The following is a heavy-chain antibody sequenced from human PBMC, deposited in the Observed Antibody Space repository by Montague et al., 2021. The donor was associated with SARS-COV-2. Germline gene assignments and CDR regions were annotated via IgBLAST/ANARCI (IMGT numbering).Heavy chain of an antibody. CDR1: GGSISSSSYY. CDR2: IYYSGST. D-gene: IGHD1-14*01. J-gene: IGHJ4*02. V-gene: IGHV4-39*01. CDR3: VRSRAEPYLYWTKLDARVKPYYFDY. Sequence: SETLSLTCTVSGGSISSSSYYWGWLRQPPGKGLEWIGSIYYSGSTYYNPSLKSRVTIFVDTSKNQFSLKLSSVTAADTAVYYCVRSRAEPYLYWTKLDARVKPYYFDYWGQGTLVTVSS.